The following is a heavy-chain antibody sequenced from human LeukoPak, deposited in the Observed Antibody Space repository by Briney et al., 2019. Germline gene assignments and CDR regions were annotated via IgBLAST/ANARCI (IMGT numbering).Heavy chain of an antibody. V-gene: IGHV4-59*01. D-gene: IGHD1-26*01. CDR3: ARERVGATTGFDS. J-gene: IGHJ4*02. Sequence: SETLSLTCTVSGGSISSYYWSWIRQPPGKGLEWIGFIYFSGSTNYNPSLKSRVTISADTSMNQFSLKLSSVTAADTAVYYCARERVGATTGFDSWGRGTLVTVSS. CDR2: IYFSGST. CDR1: GGSISSYY.